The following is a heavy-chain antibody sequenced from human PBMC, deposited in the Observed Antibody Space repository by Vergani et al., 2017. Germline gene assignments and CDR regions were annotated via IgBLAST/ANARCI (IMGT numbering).Heavy chain of an antibody. CDR3: ARVRYSSSWYCHYYYYGMDV. D-gene: IGHD6-13*01. CDR1: GGSISSSSYY. Sequence: QLQLQESGPGLVKPSETLSLTCTVSGGSISSSSYYWGWIRQPPGKGLEWIGSIYYSGSTYYNPSLKSRVTISVDPSKNQFSLKLRSVTAADTAVYYCARVRYSSSWYCHYYYYGMDVWGQGTTVTVSS. J-gene: IGHJ6*02. CDR2: IYYSGST. V-gene: IGHV4-39*07.